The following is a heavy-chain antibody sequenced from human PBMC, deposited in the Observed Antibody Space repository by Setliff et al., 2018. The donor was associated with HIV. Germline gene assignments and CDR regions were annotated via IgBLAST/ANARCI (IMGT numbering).Heavy chain of an antibody. V-gene: IGHV1-3*02. D-gene: IGHD3-10*01. CDR3: ASAPHEGLRGFGGGGFDL. CDR1: GYTFTSYA. Sequence: ASVKVSCKASGYTFTSYAMHWVRQAPGQRLEWMGWSNAGNGNTKYSQDLQGRVTITRDTSASTAYMELNSLRSEDMAVYYCASAPHEGLRGFGGGGFDLWGQGTMVTVSS. CDR2: SNAGNGNT. J-gene: IGHJ3*01.